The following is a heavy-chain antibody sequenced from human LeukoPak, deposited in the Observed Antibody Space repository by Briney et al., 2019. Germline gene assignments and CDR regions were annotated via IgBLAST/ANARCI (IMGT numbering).Heavy chain of an antibody. CDR1: GGTFISYA. CDR2: IIPIFGTA. CDR3: ARSRGDYYDSSGYYDY. Sequence: SVKVSCKASGGTFISYAISWVRQAPGQGLEWMGGIIPIFGTANYAQKFQGRVTITADESTSTAYMELSSPRSEDTAVYYCARSRGDYYDSSGYYDYWGRGTLVTVSS. J-gene: IGHJ4*02. D-gene: IGHD3-22*01. V-gene: IGHV1-69*13.